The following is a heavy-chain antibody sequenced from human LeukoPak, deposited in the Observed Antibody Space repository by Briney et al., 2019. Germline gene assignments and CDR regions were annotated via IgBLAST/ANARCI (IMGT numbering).Heavy chain of an antibody. D-gene: IGHD6-13*01. Sequence: ASVKVSCKASGYTFTSYGISWVRQAPGQGLEWMGWISAYNGNTNYAQKLQGRVTMTTDTSTSTAYMELRSLRSDDTAVYYCARDRKLAAAGTSGYWGQGTLVAVSS. CDR2: ISAYNGNT. CDR1: GYTFTSYG. CDR3: ARDRKLAAAGTSGY. J-gene: IGHJ4*02. V-gene: IGHV1-18*01.